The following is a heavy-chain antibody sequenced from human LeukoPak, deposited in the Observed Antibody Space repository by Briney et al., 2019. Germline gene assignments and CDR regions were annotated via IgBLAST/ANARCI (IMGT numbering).Heavy chain of an antibody. Sequence: ASVKVSCKASGYTFTSYYMHWVRQAPGQGLEWMGIINPSGGSTSYAQKFQGRVTMTRDTSTSTVYMELSSLRSEDTAVYYCARAKKGAAASPDLNYFDYWGQGTLVTVSS. CDR3: ARAKKGAAASPDLNYFDY. D-gene: IGHD6-13*01. J-gene: IGHJ4*02. V-gene: IGHV1-46*01. CDR2: INPSGGST. CDR1: GYTFTSYY.